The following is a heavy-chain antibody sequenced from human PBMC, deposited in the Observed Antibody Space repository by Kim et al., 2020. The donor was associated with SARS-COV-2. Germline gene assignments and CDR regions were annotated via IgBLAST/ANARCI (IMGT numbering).Heavy chain of an antibody. J-gene: IGHJ5*02. Sequence: VKGRCTISRDNSKNTLYLQMNSLRAEDTAVYYGAKDGVDFWSDFLGGFDPWGQGTLVTVSS. D-gene: IGHD3-3*01. V-gene: IGHV3-23*01. CDR3: AKDGVDFWSDFLGGFDP.